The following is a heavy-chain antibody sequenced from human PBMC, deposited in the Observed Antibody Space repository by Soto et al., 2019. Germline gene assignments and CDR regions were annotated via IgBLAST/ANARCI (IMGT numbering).Heavy chain of an antibody. CDR1: GGTSRSLS. CDR3: ARDTHSAGGWFDT. CDR2: ITPLFGIP. J-gene: IGHJ5*02. D-gene: IGHD2-15*01. Sequence: QVQLVQSGAEVKKPGSSVKVSCKASGGTSRSLSITWVRQAPGQGLEWMGGITPLFGIPNYPQKCQGRLTITADKSTGTAYLELSSLRSEDTAVYYCARDTHSAGGWFDTCGRGTLVTVSS. V-gene: IGHV1-69*17.